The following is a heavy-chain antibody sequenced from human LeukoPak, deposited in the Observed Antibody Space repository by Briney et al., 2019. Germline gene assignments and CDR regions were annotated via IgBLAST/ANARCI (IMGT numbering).Heavy chain of an antibody. V-gene: IGHV3-7*04. CDR3: ARWAYTSGWYYLDS. Sequence: GGSLRLSCATSGFTLSSYWMSWVRQAPGKGLEWVANIKQDGSEKTYVDSVKGRFTISRDNAKNSLYLQMNSLRAEDTAVYYCARWAYTSGWYYLDSWGQGTLVTVSS. CDR1: GFTLSSYW. CDR2: IKQDGSEK. D-gene: IGHD6-19*01. J-gene: IGHJ4*02.